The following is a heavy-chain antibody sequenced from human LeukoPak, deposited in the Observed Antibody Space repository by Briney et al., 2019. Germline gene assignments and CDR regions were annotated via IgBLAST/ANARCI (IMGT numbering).Heavy chain of an antibody. CDR2: INHSGST. D-gene: IGHD6-13*01. CDR1: GGSFSVYY. CDR3: ARGGGYSSSWYRWFDP. V-gene: IGHV4-34*01. J-gene: IGHJ5*02. Sequence: SETLSLTCAVYGGSFSVYYWSWIRQPPGKGLEWIGEINHSGSTNYNPSLTSRVTISVDTSKNQFSLKLSSVTAADTAVYYCARGGGYSSSWYRWFDPWGQGTLVTVSS.